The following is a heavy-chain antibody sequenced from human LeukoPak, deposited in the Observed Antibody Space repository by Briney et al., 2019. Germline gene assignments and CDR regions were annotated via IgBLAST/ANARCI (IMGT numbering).Heavy chain of an antibody. CDR2: INPKSGGT. Sequence: ASVKVSCKASGYIFTGYYMHWVRQAPGQGLEWMGWINPKSGGTNYAQKFQGRVTMTRDTSISTAYMELSRLKSDDTAVYYCARESDIVATINAFDMWGQGTMVTVSS. V-gene: IGHV1-2*02. CDR3: ARESDIVATINAFDM. J-gene: IGHJ3*02. CDR1: GYIFTGYY. D-gene: IGHD5-12*01.